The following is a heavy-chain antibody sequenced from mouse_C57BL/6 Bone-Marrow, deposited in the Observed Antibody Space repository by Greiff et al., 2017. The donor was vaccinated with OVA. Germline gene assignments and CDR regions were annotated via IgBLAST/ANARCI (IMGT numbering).Heavy chain of an antibody. J-gene: IGHJ2*01. D-gene: IGHD2-4*01. CDR1: GYTFTSYW. V-gene: IGHV1-69*01. CDR2: IDPSDSYT. CDR3: ARSRDYEDY. Sequence: QVQLQQPGAELVMPGASVKLSCKASGYTFTSYWMHWVKQRPGQGLEWIGEIDPSDSYTNYNLKFKGKSTLTVDKSSSTAYMQLSSLTSEDSAVYYCARSRDYEDYWGQGTTLTVSS.